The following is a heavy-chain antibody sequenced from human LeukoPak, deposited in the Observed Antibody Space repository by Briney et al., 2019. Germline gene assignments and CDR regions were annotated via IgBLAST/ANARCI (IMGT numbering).Heavy chain of an antibody. CDR1: GFTFSSYA. D-gene: IGHD6-13*01. J-gene: IGHJ4*02. V-gene: IGHV3-30-3*01. Sequence: GGSLRLSCAASGFTFSSYAMHWVRQAPGKGLEWVAVISYDGSNKYYADSVKGRFTISRDNSNNPLYLQMNTPRAEDPAVYYCARGNQLSPVIAAPGITLDYWGQGTLVTVSS. CDR3: ARGNQLSPVIAAPGITLDY. CDR2: ISYDGSNK.